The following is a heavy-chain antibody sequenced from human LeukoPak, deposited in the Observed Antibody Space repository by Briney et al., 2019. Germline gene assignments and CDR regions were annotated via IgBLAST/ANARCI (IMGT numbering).Heavy chain of an antibody. CDR3: ARDLDWILFDY. J-gene: IGHJ4*02. CDR2: IRPEGTTT. D-gene: IGHD3-9*01. V-gene: IGHV3-74*03. CDR1: GFTFSTYW. Sequence: GGSLRLSCAASGFTFSTYWMHWARQAPGKGLVWVSRIRPEGTTTAYADSVKGRFTISRDNAKNTLLLQMNSLSAEDTAVYYCARDLDWILFDYWGQGTLVTVSS.